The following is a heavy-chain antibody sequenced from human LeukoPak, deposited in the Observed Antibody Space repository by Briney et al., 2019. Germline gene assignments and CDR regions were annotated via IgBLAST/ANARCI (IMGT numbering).Heavy chain of an antibody. D-gene: IGHD3-16*01. CDR1: GFTFSSYW. CDR2: IKQDGSEK. Sequence: PGGSLRLSCAASGFTFSSYWMSWVRQAPGKGLEWVANIKQDGSEKYYVDSVKGRFTISRDNAKNSLYLQMNGLRAEDTAVYYCARDKTTPIYVASYYYGMDVWGRGTTVTVSS. J-gene: IGHJ6*02. CDR3: ARDKTTPIYVASYYYGMDV. V-gene: IGHV3-7*01.